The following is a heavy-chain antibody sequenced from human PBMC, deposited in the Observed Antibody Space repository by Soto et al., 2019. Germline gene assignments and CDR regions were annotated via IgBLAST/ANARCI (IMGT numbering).Heavy chain of an antibody. J-gene: IGHJ4*02. Sequence: SETLSLTCTVSGGSISSYYWSWIRQPPGKGLEWIGYIYYSGSTNYNPSLKSRVTISVDTSKNQFSLKLSSVTAADTAVYYCARVGHYDYIWGRLALFDYWGQGTLVTVSS. CDR2: IYYSGST. CDR1: GGSISSYY. D-gene: IGHD3-16*01. CDR3: ARVGHYDYIWGRLALFDY. V-gene: IGHV4-59*01.